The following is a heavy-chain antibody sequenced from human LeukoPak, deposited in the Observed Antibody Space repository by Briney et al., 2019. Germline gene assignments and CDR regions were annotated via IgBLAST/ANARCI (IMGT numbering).Heavy chain of an antibody. D-gene: IGHD5-18*01. J-gene: IGHJ4*02. V-gene: IGHV3-33*06. CDR1: GFTFSSYD. CDR2: IWYDGNNK. CDR3: AKVYTYGFDY. Sequence: PGESLKISCAASGFTFSSYDMHWVRQAPGKGLEWVAVIWYDGNNKHYADSVQGRFTISRDNSKNTLYLQMNSLRAEDTAVYYCAKVYTYGFDYWGQGTLVTVSS.